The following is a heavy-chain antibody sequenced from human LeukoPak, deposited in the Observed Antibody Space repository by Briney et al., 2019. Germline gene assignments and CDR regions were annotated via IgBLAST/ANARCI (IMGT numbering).Heavy chain of an antibody. J-gene: IGHJ4*02. CDR2: IKRDSYGGTT. V-gene: IGHV3-15*01. CDR1: GITFSSYE. CDR3: TTNAAVGTWEVFDY. D-gene: IGHD6-13*01. Sequence: GGSLRLSCVVSGITFSSYEMNWVRQAPGKGLEWVGRIKRDSYGGTTDYAAPVKGRFTISRDDAKNTVYLQMNSLKTEDTGVYYCTTNAAVGTWEVFDYWGQGTLVTVSS.